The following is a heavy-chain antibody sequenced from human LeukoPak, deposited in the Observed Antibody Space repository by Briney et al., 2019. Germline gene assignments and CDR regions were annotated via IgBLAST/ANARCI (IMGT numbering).Heavy chain of an antibody. D-gene: IGHD1-26*01. CDR1: GYTFAGYY. J-gene: IGHJ4*02. CDR2: INPNSGDT. Sequence: ASVKVSCKASGYTFAGYYIYWVRQAPGQGLEWMGRINPNSGDTNYAQKFQDRLTVTRDTSITTAYMELSSLRSDDTAVYYCARAWSELNYFDYWGQGTLVTVSS. V-gene: IGHV1-2*06. CDR3: ARAWSELNYFDY.